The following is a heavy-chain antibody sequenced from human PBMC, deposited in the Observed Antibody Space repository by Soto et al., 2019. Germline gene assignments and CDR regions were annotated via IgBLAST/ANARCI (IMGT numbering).Heavy chain of an antibody. Sequence: EVQLVESGGGLVKPGGSLRLSCAASGFTFSSYSRNWVRQAPGKGLEWVSSISSSSSYIYYADSVKGRFTISRDNAKNSLYLQMNSLRAEDTAVYYCAIVVDSADYWGQGTLVTVSS. V-gene: IGHV3-21*01. CDR2: ISSSSSYI. CDR3: AIVVDSADY. CDR1: GFTFSSYS. J-gene: IGHJ4*02. D-gene: IGHD1-26*01.